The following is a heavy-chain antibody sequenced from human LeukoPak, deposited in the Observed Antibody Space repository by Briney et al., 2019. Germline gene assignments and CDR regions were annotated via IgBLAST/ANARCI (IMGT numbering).Heavy chain of an antibody. D-gene: IGHD3-10*01. CDR1: GFAFDNFA. Sequence: GGALRLACAPSGFAFDNFAMTWVRQATGKGREWVSEITGSGGSTYYSESVKGRFTISRDNSKNTLYLQMNSLRAEDTAIYYCARELFDFDYWGQGTLVTVSS. J-gene: IGHJ4*02. V-gene: IGHV3-23*01. CDR3: ARELFDFDY. CDR2: ITGSGGST.